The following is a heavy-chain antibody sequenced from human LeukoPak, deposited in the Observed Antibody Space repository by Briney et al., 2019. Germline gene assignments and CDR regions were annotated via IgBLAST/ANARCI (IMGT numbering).Heavy chain of an antibody. V-gene: IGHV6-1*01. J-gene: IGHJ5*02. Sequence: PSQTLSLTCAISGDSVSSKSAAWNWIRQSPSSGLEWLGRTYFRSRWYNDYAESVKSRISINPDTSKNQFSLQLSSVTPEDTAVYYCARFLSTTWFLNWFDPWGQGTRVTVSS. CDR3: ARFLSTTWFLNWFDP. CDR1: GDSVSSKSAA. CDR2: TYFRSRWYN. D-gene: IGHD6-13*01.